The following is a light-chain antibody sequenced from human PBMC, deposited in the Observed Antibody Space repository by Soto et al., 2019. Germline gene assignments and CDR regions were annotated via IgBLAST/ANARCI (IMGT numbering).Light chain of an antibody. V-gene: IGKV1-33*01. CDR2: DAS. Sequence: EIQMTQSPSSVSASVGDRVTITCRASQDISNYLNWYQQKPGKAPKLLIYDASNLETGVPSRFSGSGSGTDFTFTISSLQPEDIATYYCQQYENLPTFGQGTRLEIK. CDR1: QDISNY. J-gene: IGKJ5*01. CDR3: QQYENLPT.